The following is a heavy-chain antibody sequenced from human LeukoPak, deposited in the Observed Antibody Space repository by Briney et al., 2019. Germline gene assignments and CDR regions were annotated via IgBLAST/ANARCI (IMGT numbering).Heavy chain of an antibody. V-gene: IGHV1-18*01. CDR1: GYTFTSYG. D-gene: IGHD3-16*01. CDR2: ISAFNYII. Sequence: GASVKVSCKASGYTFTSYGISWWRQAPGQGLEWVGWISAFNYIIEYAQKFQGRVTMTQDTATSTAYMELRSRTSDDTAVFYCTRGGAVSAQGDTWGQGTLVSVSS. CDR3: TRGGAVSAQGDT. J-gene: IGHJ4*02.